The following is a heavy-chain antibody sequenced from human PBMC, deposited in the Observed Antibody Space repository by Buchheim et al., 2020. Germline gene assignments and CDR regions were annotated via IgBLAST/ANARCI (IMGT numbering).Heavy chain of an antibody. Sequence: EVQLVESGGGLVKPGGSLRLSCAASGFTLSDAWMSWVRQAPGKGLEWVGRIKSRTDGGTTDHAAPVKGRFTISRDDSENTLYLQMNSLKTEDTAVYYCTTELSGSYYSLGYWGQGTL. CDR3: TTELSGSYYSLGY. CDR2: IKSRTDGGTT. D-gene: IGHD1-26*01. CDR1: GFTLSDAW. J-gene: IGHJ4*02. V-gene: IGHV3-15*01.